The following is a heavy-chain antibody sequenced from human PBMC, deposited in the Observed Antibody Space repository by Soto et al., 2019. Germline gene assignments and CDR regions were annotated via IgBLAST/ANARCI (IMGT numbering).Heavy chain of an antibody. CDR2: ISYDGSNK. CDR1: GFTFSSYG. J-gene: IGHJ4*02. Sequence: GGSLRLSCAASGFTFSSYGMHWVRQAPGKGLEWVAVISYDGSNKYYADSVKGRFTISRDNSKNTLYLQMNSLRAEDTAVYYCAKSITMVRFDYWGQGTLVTVS. V-gene: IGHV3-30*18. D-gene: IGHD3-10*01. CDR3: AKSITMVRFDY.